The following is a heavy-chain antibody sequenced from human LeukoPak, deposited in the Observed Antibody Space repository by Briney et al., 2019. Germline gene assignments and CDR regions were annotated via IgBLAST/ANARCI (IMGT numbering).Heavy chain of an antibody. Sequence: SETLSLTCTVSGGSISSYYWSWIRQPPGKGLEWIGYIYYSGSTNYNPSLKSRVTMSVDTSKNQFSLKLSSVTAADTAVYYCARGRYDAALDYWGQGTLVTVSS. J-gene: IGHJ4*02. D-gene: IGHD5-12*01. V-gene: IGHV4-59*12. CDR2: IYYSGST. CDR1: GGSISSYY. CDR3: ARGRYDAALDY.